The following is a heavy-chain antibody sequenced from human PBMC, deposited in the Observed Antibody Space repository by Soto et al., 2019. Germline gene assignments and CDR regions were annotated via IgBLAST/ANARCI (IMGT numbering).Heavy chain of an antibody. Sequence: QITLKESGPTLVKPTQTLTLTCTFSGFSLSTSGVGVGWIRQPPGKALEWLALIYWDDDKRYSPSLKSSLTITKDTSKNQVVLTMTNMDPVDTATYYCAHRGYSYGSRWFDPWGQGTLVTVSS. CDR1: GFSLSTSGVG. CDR2: IYWDDDK. V-gene: IGHV2-5*02. CDR3: AHRGYSYGSRWFDP. J-gene: IGHJ5*02. D-gene: IGHD5-18*01.